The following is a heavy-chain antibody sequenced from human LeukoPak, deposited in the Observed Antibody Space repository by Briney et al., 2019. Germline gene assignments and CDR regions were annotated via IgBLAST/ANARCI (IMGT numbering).Heavy chain of an antibody. J-gene: IGHJ4*02. V-gene: IGHV3-23*01. D-gene: IGHD3-3*01. CDR2: VTGTGGGT. CDR3: AKTYYDWYFDY. CDR1: GFTFDDYA. Sequence: GGSLRLSCAASGFTFDDYAMSWVRQLPGKGLEWVSTVTGTGGGTYYADSVKGRFTISRDNSKNTLYLQMNSLRAEDTAVYYCAKTYYDWYFDYWGQGTLVTVSS.